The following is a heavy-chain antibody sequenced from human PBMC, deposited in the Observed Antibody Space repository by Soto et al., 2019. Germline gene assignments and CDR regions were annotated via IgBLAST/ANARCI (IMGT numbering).Heavy chain of an antibody. CDR1: GXSFSNSGYY. J-gene: IGHJ5*02. CDR3: ARGSTWQGRDWFDP. V-gene: IGHV4-39*01. CDR2: VSFSGSK. D-gene: IGHD6-13*01. Sequence: XTLTLPCTVSGXSFSNSGYYWGWIRQSPGKRLEWIWSVSFSGSKYYNPSLSSRVTFSVDTSKNLISLKLSSVTAADTAFYYCARGSTWQGRDWFDPWGQGTLVTVSS.